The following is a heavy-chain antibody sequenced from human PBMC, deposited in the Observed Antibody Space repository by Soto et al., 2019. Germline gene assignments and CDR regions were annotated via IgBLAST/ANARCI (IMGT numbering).Heavy chain of an antibody. V-gene: IGHV3-72*01. Sequence: SLRLSCDGCAFTLSDHYMEWVRQAPEKGLEPVGRSRERANSYATESAAPVVGCSTDSRDDSNNTLYLQMNSLKTTDTACYHSVSYFGYIYGLWGQGTLVTVSS. J-gene: IGHJ4*01. D-gene: IGHD5-18*01. CDR3: VSYFGYIYGL. CDR2: SRERANSYAT. CDR1: AFTLSDHY.